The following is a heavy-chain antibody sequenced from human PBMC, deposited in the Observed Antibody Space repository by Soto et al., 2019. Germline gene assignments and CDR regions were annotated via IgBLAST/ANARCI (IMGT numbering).Heavy chain of an antibody. D-gene: IGHD3-10*01. CDR3: ARVGRGTMIRGYYYYYGMDV. CDR1: GGYISSYY. Sequence: SETLSLTCTVSGGYISSYYWCWIRQPPGEGVEWIGHIFDTGSTDYNPSLKSRVTISVDTSKNQFSLKLNSETAADTAVYYCARVGRGTMIRGYYYYYGMDVWGQGTTVTVSS. CDR2: IFDTGST. V-gene: IGHV4-59*01. J-gene: IGHJ6*02.